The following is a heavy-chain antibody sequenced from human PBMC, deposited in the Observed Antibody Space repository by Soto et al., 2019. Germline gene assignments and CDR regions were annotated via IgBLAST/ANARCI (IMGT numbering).Heavy chain of an antibody. CDR2: IYYSGST. CDR1: GGSISSYY. J-gene: IGHJ3*02. Sequence: SKTLSLTCTVSGGSISSYYWSWIRQPPGKGLEWIGYIYYSGSTNYNPSLKSRVTISVDTSKNQFSLKLSSVTAADTAVYYCARTEYYDFWSGYSIGAFDIWGQGTMVTVSS. CDR3: ARTEYYDFWSGYSIGAFDI. V-gene: IGHV4-59*01. D-gene: IGHD3-3*01.